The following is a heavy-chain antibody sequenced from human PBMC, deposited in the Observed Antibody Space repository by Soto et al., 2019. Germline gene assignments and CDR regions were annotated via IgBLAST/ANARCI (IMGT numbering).Heavy chain of an antibody. V-gene: IGHV4-39*01. CDR3: ASAQTDETHIDY. J-gene: IGHJ4*02. Sequence: PSETLSLTCTVSGGSVSSSDYYWGWIRQSPGKGLEWIGSIYYSGGAFHNPPLKSRLTMSVDTSKNQLSLTLSSVTAADTAVYYCASAQTDETHIDYWGQGTLVTVSS. CDR1: GGSVSSSDYY. CDR2: IYYSGGA.